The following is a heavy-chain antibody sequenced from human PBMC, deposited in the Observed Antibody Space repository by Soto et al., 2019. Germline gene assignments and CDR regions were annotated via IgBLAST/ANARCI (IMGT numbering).Heavy chain of an antibody. CDR1: GYTFTSYY. J-gene: IGHJ4*02. CDR2: INPSGGST. V-gene: IGHV1-46*01. D-gene: IGHD6-13*01. Sequence: ASVKVSCKASGYTFTSYYMHWVLQAPGQGLEWMGIINPSGGSTSYAQKFQGRVTMTRDTSTSTVYMELSSLRSEDTAVYYCATPLGAADNFDYWGQGTLVTVSS. CDR3: ATPLGAADNFDY.